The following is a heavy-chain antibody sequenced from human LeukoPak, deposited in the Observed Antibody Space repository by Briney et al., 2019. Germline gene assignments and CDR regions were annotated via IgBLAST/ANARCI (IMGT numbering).Heavy chain of an antibody. D-gene: IGHD2-2*01. CDR2: ISYDGSSK. CDR3: ARDRVVVVPAANWYYYYGMDV. V-gene: IGHV3-30*03. CDR1: GFLFNNYG. J-gene: IGHJ6*02. Sequence: GGSLRLSCAASGFLFNNYGMHWVRQVPGKGLECVAIISYDGSSKFYADSVKGRFTISRDNSKNTLYLQMNGLRAEDTAVYYCARDRVVVVPAANWYYYYGMDVWGQGTTVTVSS.